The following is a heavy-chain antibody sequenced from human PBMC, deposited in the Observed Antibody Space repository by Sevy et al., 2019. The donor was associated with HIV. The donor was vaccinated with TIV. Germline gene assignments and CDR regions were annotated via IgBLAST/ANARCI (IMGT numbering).Heavy chain of an antibody. V-gene: IGHV3-23*01. J-gene: IGHJ4*02. CDR2: ISGSGGYT. Sequence: GGSLRLSCAASGFIFSSYVMSWVRQAPGKGLEWVSSISGSGGYTYYADSVKGRFTISRDNSNNMLYLQMNSLRAEDTAIYYREAITTAGRDYWGQGTLVTVSS. D-gene: IGHD1-1*01. CDR1: GFIFSSYV. CDR3: EAITTAGRDY.